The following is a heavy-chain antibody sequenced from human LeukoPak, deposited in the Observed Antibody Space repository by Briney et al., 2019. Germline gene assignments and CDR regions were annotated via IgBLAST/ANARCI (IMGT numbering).Heavy chain of an antibody. Sequence: GASVKVSCEASGYTFTSYSMHWVRQAPGQGLEWMGVINPSGDGTSYAQTFQGRVTITTDESTSTAYMELSSLRSEDTAVYYCASTVPPDYYYMDVWGKGTTVTVSS. CDR3: ASTVPPDYYYMDV. D-gene: IGHD2-2*01. V-gene: IGHV1-46*01. CDR1: GYTFTSYS. J-gene: IGHJ6*03. CDR2: INPSGDGT.